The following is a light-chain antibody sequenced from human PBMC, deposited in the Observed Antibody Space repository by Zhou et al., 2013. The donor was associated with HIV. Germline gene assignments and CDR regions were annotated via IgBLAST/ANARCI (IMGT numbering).Light chain of an antibody. Sequence: EIVLTQSPATLSLSPGERATLSCRASQSVSSYLAWYQQKPGQAPRLLIYDASNRATGIPARFSGSGSGTDFTLTISRLEPEDSAVYYCQQYGGSPWTFGQGPRWTSN. CDR3: QQYGGSPWT. CDR1: QSVSSY. J-gene: IGKJ1*01. CDR2: DAS. V-gene: IGKV3-11*01.